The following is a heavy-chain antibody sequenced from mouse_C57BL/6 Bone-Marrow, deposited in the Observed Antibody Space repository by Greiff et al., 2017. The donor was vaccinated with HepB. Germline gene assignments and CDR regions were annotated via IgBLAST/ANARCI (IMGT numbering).Heavy chain of an antibody. J-gene: IGHJ2*01. CDR2: INPNNGGT. V-gene: IGHV1-26*01. D-gene: IGHD3-2*02. CDR1: GYTFTDYY. CDR3: ARHSSGYVYFDD. Sequence: EVQLQQSGPELVKPGASVKISCKASGYTFTDYYMNWVKQSHGKSLEWIGDINPNNGGTSYNQKFKGKATLTVDKSPSTAYMELRSMTSEDSAVYYCARHSSGYVYFDDWGQGTTLTVSS.